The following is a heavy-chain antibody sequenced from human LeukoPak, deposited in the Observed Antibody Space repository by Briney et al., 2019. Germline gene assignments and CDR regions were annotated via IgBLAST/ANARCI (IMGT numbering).Heavy chain of an antibody. CDR3: AKDIYAKGAVGAFDY. D-gene: IGHD1-26*01. J-gene: IGHJ4*02. CDR2: ISWDGDST. CDR1: GFTFDDYT. V-gene: IGHV3-43*01. Sequence: SGGSLILSCAASGFTFDDYTMHWVRQAPGKGLERVSLISWDGDSTYYADSVKGRFTISRDNSKNSLYLQMNSLTTEDSALYYCAKDIYAKGAVGAFDYWGQGTLVTVSS.